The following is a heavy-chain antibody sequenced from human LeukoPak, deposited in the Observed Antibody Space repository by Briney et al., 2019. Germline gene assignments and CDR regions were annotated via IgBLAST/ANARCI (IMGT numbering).Heavy chain of an antibody. CDR2: IRYDGSNK. J-gene: IGHJ3*02. CDR1: GFTFSSYG. CDR3: AKDLRYCSSTSCLRNAFDI. D-gene: IGHD2-2*01. Sequence: GGSLRLSCAASGFTFSSYGMHWVRQAPGKGLEWVAFIRYDGSNKYYADSVKGRFTISRDNSKNTLYLQMNSLRAEDTAVYYCAKDLRYCSSTSCLRNAFDIWGQGTMVTVSS. V-gene: IGHV3-30*02.